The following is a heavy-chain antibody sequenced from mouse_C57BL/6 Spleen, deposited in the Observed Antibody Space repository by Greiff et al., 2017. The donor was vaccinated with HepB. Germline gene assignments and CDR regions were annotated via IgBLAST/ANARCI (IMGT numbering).Heavy chain of an antibody. V-gene: IGHV14-4*01. CDR1: GFNIKDDY. J-gene: IGHJ3*01. D-gene: IGHD1-2*01. Sequence: EVQLQQSGAELVRPGASVKLSCTASGFNIKDDYMHWVKQRPEQGLEWIGWIDPENGDTEYASKFQGKATITADTSSNTAYLQLSSLTSEDTAVYDCTYPIRFAYWGQGTLVTVSA. CDR2: IDPENGDT. CDR3: TYPIRFAY.